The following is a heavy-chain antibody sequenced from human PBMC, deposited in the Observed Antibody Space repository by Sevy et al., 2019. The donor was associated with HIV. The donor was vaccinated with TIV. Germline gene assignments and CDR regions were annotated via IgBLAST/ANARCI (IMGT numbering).Heavy chain of an antibody. V-gene: IGHV1-69*06. Sequence: ASVKVSCKASGGTFSSYAISWVRQAPGQGLEWMGGIIPIFGTANYAQKFQGRVTITADKSTSTAYMELSSLRSEDTAVYYCASGTGEQGVPPLWGQGTMVTVSS. D-gene: IGHD7-27*01. CDR1: GGTFSSYA. CDR3: ASGTGEQGVPPL. J-gene: IGHJ3*01. CDR2: IIPIFGTA.